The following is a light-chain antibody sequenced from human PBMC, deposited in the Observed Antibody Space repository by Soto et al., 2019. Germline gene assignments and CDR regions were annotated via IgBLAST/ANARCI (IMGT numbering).Light chain of an antibody. Sequence: EIVLTQSPGTLSLSPGERATLYCRSSQTVNANFLAWYQQKPGQAPRLLIYGVSNRAPGIPYRFSGSGSGTDITLTISRLEPEDFAVYYCHQSGDSPTFGQGTRVEIK. V-gene: IGKV3-20*01. CDR3: HQSGDSPT. CDR1: QTVNANF. CDR2: GVS. J-gene: IGKJ1*01.